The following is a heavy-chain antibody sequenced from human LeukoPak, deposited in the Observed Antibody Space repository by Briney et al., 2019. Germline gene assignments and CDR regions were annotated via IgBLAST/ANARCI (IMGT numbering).Heavy chain of an antibody. CDR1: GFTFSSYA. D-gene: IGHD1-26*01. J-gene: IGHJ3*02. V-gene: IGHV3-21*01. CDR3: ARGGGSYYSTHDAFDI. Sequence: AGGSLRLSCAASGFTFSSYAMSWVRQAPGKGLEWVSSISSSSSYIYYADSVKGRFTISRDNAKNSLYLQMNSLRAEDTAVYYCARGGGSYYSTHDAFDIWGQGTMVTVSS. CDR2: ISSSSSYI.